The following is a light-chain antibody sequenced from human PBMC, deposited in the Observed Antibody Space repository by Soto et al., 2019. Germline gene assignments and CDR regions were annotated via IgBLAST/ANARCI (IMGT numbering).Light chain of an antibody. CDR3: QKYTSAPFT. CDR2: AAS. Sequence: DIQMTQSPSSLSASVGDRLTITCRASQGIDTYLAWYQQKPGKVPKLLIYAASTLQSGVPSRFSGSGSGTDFTLTISSLQPEDVATYYCQKYTSAPFTFGPGTKVDIK. J-gene: IGKJ3*01. V-gene: IGKV1-27*01. CDR1: QGIDTY.